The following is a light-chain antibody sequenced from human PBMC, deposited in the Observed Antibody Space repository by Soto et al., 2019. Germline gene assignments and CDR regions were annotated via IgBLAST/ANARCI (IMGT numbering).Light chain of an antibody. CDR1: QSVSSN. CDR2: GAS. CDR3: QQYYSCSSFT. J-gene: IGKJ3*01. Sequence: EIQMTQSPSTLSASPGDGATLSCRASQSVSSNLAWYQQKPGQAPRLLIYGASTRATGIPARFSGSGSGTEFTLTIYSLQSADVVVTYCQQYYSCSSFTFGPGTKVEIK. V-gene: IGKV3-15*01.